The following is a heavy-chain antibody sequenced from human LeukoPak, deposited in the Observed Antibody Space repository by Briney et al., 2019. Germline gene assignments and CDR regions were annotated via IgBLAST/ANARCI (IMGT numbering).Heavy chain of an antibody. CDR1: GFTFSSYW. CDR3: ARGGGFLDH. CDR2: IMQDGSEK. D-gene: IGHD2-15*01. J-gene: IGHJ4*02. Sequence: GGSLRLSCGASGFTFSSYWLSWVRQAPGRGLEWLAKIMQDGSEKNYVDSVKGRFTISRDNAKNSLYLQMNSLRAEDTAAYYCARGGGFLDHWGQGTLVTVSS. V-gene: IGHV3-7*01.